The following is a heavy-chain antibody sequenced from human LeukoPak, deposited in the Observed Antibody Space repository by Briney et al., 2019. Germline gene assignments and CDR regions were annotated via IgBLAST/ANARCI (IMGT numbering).Heavy chain of an antibody. D-gene: IGHD3-3*01. V-gene: IGHV3-23*01. CDR3: AKDPLLRSGPYYFDY. CDR1: GFTFSSYA. Sequence: PGGSLRLSCGASGFTFSSYAMSWVRQAPGKGLEWVSAISGSGGSTYYADSVKGRFTISRDNSKNTLYLQMNSLRAEDTAVYYCAKDPLLRSGPYYFDYWGQGTLVTVSS. CDR2: ISGSGGST. J-gene: IGHJ4*02.